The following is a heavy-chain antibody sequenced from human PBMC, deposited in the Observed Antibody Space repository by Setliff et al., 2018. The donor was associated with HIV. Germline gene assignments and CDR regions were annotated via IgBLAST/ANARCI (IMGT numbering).Heavy chain of an antibody. J-gene: IGHJ6*03. Sequence: SVKVSCKASGGTFSSYAISWVRQAPGQGLEWMGGIIPILGIASYAQKFQGRVTITADKSTSTAYMELSSLRSEDTAVYYCARPRSGWYHYYYMDVWGKGTTVPSP. D-gene: IGHD6-19*01. V-gene: IGHV1-69*10. CDR2: IIPILGIA. CDR3: ARPRSGWYHYYYMDV. CDR1: GGTFSSYA.